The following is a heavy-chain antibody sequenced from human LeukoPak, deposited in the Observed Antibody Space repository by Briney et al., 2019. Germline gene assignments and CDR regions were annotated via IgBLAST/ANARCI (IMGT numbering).Heavy chain of an antibody. CDR3: ARGVAGYGPYDY. CDR1: DDSISTYY. V-gene: IGHV4-59*01. J-gene: IGHJ4*02. CDR2: MYYSGST. D-gene: IGHD5-12*01. Sequence: PPETLSLTCTVSDDSISTYYWSWIRQPPGKGLEWIGYMYYSGSTNYNPSLKSRVTISLDTPKNQFSLRLNSVTAADTAVYYCARGVAGYGPYDYWGQGTLVTVSS.